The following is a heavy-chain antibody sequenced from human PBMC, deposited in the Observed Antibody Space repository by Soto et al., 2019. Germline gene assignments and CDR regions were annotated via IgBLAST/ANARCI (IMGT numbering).Heavy chain of an antibody. Sequence: GGSLRLSCTTSGFTFGDYAMSWFRQVPGKGLEWVGFIRSKTYGGTTESAASVKGRFTISRDDSNSIAYLQMNSLKTEDTAVYYCSRNGPYGSGTYYRNPDYWGQGTLVTVSS. CDR2: IRSKTYGGTT. V-gene: IGHV3-49*03. CDR1: GFTFGDYA. J-gene: IGHJ4*02. CDR3: SRNGPYGSGTYYRNPDY. D-gene: IGHD3-10*01.